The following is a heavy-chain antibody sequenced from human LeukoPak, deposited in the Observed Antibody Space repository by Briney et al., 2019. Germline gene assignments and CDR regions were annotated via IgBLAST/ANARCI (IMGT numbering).Heavy chain of an antibody. CDR1: GYTFTNYD. D-gene: IGHD6-13*01. CDR2: MNPNSGNT. Sequence: PRVSVKVSCKASGYTFTNYDINWLRQATGQGLEWMGWMNPNSGNTGYAQKFQGRVNMTRNTSISTAYMELSSLRSEDTAIYYCVRNGQQVRYFQHWGQGTLVTVSS. J-gene: IGHJ1*01. CDR3: VRNGQQVRYFQH. V-gene: IGHV1-8*01.